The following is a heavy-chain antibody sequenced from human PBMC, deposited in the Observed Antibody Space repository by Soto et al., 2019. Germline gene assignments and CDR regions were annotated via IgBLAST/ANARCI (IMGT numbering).Heavy chain of an antibody. CDR3: ARAYGDYVFMMGAFDI. CDR2: IIPILGIA. Sequence: ASVKVSCKASGGTFSSYTISWVRQAPGQGLEWMGRIIPILGIANYAQKFQGRVTITADKSTSTAYMELSSLRSEDTAVYYCARAYGDYVFMMGAFDIWGQGTMVTVSS. J-gene: IGHJ3*02. V-gene: IGHV1-69*02. D-gene: IGHD4-17*01. CDR1: GGTFSSYT.